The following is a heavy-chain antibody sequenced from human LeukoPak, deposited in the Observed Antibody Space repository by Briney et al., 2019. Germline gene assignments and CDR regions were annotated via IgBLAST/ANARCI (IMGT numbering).Heavy chain of an antibody. J-gene: IGHJ3*02. Sequence: SETLSLTCTVSGGSISSYYRSWIRQPPGKGLEWIGYIYYSGSTNYNPSLKSRVTISVDTSKNQFSLKLSSVTAADTAVYYCARRRAWFGELGAFDIWGQGTMVTVSS. CDR1: GGSISSYY. D-gene: IGHD3-10*01. CDR3: ARRRAWFGELGAFDI. CDR2: IYYSGST. V-gene: IGHV4-59*08.